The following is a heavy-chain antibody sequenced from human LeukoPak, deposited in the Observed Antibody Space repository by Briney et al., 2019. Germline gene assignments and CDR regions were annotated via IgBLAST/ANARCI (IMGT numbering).Heavy chain of an antibody. CDR3: ARLGTFGGVIDPYAFDI. CDR2: INYSGST. Sequence: SETLSLTCAVYGGSFSGYYWSWIRQPPGKGLEWIGEINYSGSTNYNPSLKSRVTISVDTSKNQFSLKLSSVTAADTAVYYCARLGTFGGVIDPYAFDIWGQGTMVTVSS. D-gene: IGHD3-16*02. V-gene: IGHV4-34*01. CDR1: GGSFSGYY. J-gene: IGHJ3*02.